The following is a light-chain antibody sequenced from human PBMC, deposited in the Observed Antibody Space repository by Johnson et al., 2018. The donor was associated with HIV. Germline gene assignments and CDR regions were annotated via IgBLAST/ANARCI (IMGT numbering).Light chain of an antibody. V-gene: IGLV1-51*01. CDR1: SSNLGYNY. CDR3: GTCDRGLGALYV. CDR2: DND. Sequence: VLTQPPSVSAAPGQKDTIPCPGSSSNLGYNYVSWYQQLPGTAPTLLIHDNDKRPSGIPDRFSGSKSGTSATLGITGLQTGDEADYYCGTCDRGLGALYVFRTGTKVTVL. J-gene: IGLJ1*01.